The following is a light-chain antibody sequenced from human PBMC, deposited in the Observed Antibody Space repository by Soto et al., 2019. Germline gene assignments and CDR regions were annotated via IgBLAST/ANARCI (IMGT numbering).Light chain of an antibody. V-gene: IGKV3-15*01. CDR2: GAS. Sequence: EILLTQSPATLSLSPGEISTLSCSASQSLSSYLAWYQQKPGQDPRLLIYGASTRANGIRARFSGSRYGTEFTLPISSMQSADFAVYYCQQYTNWHPPTFGQGTKV. CDR1: QSLSSY. J-gene: IGKJ1*01. CDR3: QQYTNWHPPT.